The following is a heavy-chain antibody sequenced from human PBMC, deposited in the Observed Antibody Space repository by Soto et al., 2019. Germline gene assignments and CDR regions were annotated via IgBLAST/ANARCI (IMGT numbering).Heavy chain of an antibody. V-gene: IGHV1-18*01. CDR3: ATNRGSGYFDY. D-gene: IGHD3-10*01. CDR1: GYTFTSYG. Sequence: QVHLVQSGAEVKKPGASVKVSCKASGYTFTSYGVSWVRQAPGQGLEWMGWISGDNGNTNYAQKLQGRVTMTTDTPTTTANMELRSLRSDDTAVYYCATNRGSGYFDYWGQGPLVTVSS. J-gene: IGHJ4*02. CDR2: ISGDNGNT.